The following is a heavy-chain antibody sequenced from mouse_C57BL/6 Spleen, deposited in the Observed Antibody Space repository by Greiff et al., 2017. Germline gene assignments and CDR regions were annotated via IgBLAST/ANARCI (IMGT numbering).Heavy chain of an antibody. CDR1: GYTFTSYW. D-gene: IGHD4-1*01. J-gene: IGHJ2*01. CDR2: IDPSDSET. CDR3: ARDATGTRYFDY. Sequence: QVQLKQPGAELVRPGSSVKLSCKASGYTFTSYWMHWVKQRPIQGLEWIGNIDPSDSETHYNQKFKDKATLTVDKSSSTAYMQLSSLTSEDSAVYYCARDATGTRYFDYWGQGTTLTVSS. V-gene: IGHV1-52*01.